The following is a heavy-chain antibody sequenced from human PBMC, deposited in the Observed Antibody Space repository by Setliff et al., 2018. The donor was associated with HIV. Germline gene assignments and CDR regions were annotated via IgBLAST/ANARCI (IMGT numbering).Heavy chain of an antibody. CDR3: AKISGTFRCIDC. Sequence: GGSLRLSCAASGFTFSNAWMNWVRQAPGKGLEWVGRIKSKTDGGTSDYAAPVKGRFTISRDDSKTTLYLQMSSLKTEDTAVYYCAKISGTFRCIDCWGQGTLVTVSS. CDR1: GFTFSNAW. J-gene: IGHJ4*02. CDR2: IKSKTDGGTS. D-gene: IGHD1-20*01. V-gene: IGHV3-15*07.